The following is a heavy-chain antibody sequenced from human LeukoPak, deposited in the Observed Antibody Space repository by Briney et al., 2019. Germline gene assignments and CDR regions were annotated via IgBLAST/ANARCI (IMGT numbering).Heavy chain of an antibody. CDR3: ARMTPMNYYDSSGPFDY. CDR1: GGSISINSYY. CDR2: IHYSGTT. V-gene: IGHV4-39*01. D-gene: IGHD3-22*01. Sequence: SETLSLTCPVSGGSISINSYYWVWTRQPPGEGLEWIGSIHYSGTTYYNASLKSRVTMFVDTSKNQFSLRLSSVTAADTAVYYCARMTPMNYYDSSGPFDYWGQGALVTVSS. J-gene: IGHJ4*02.